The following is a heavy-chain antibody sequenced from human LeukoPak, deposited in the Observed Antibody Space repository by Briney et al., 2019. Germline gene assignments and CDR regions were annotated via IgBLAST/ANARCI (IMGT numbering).Heavy chain of an antibody. CDR3: AKDLDT. V-gene: IGHV3-23*01. CDR2: LSSSGRST. Sequence: GGSLRLSCAASGFTFSSYAMSWVRQAPGKGLEWVSTLSSSGRSTYYADSVRGRFTISRDNSRNTLYLQMNSLRAEDTAVCYCAKDLDTGGQGTLITVSS. J-gene: IGHJ4*02. CDR1: GFTFSSYA.